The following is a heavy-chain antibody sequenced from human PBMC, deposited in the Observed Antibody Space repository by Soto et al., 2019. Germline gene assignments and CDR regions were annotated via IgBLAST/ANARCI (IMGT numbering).Heavy chain of an antibody. CDR2: ISGYIGNT. J-gene: IGHJ4*02. D-gene: IGHD6-13*01. CDR1: GYTFPSYG. V-gene: IGHV1-18*01. CDR3: AGDPAGRFIEY. Sequence: QVRLLQSGAEVKKPGASVKVSCKASGYTFPSYGVAWVRQAPGQGLEGMGWISGYIGNTNYAQKLQGRVTMTTDTSTGTADMELRSLRSYGTAVYYCAGDPAGRFIEYWGEGTLVTVSS.